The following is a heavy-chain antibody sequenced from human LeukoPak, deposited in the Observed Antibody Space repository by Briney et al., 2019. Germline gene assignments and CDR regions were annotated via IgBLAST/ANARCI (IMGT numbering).Heavy chain of an antibody. CDR2: ISSTSSYI. Sequence: GGSLRLSCAASGFTFSTYSMNWVRQAPGKGLEWVSSISSTSSYIYYADSVKGRFTISRDNAKNSLYLQMNSLRAEDTAVYYCARVQEEYSCGYGGLDYWGQGTLVTVSS. D-gene: IGHD3-22*01. V-gene: IGHV3-21*01. CDR3: ARVQEEYSCGYGGLDY. J-gene: IGHJ4*02. CDR1: GFTFSTYS.